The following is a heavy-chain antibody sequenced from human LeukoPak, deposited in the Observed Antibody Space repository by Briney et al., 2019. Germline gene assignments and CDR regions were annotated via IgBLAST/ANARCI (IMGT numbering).Heavy chain of an antibody. CDR3: ARVPLGVVPAAIYYYYMDV. V-gene: IGHV7-4-1*02. J-gene: IGHJ6*03. Sequence: ASVKVSCKASGYTFTSYAMNWVRQAPGQGLEWMGWINTNTGNPTYAQGFTGRFVFSLDTSVSTAYLQISSLKAEDTAVYYCARVPLGVVPAAIYYYYMDVWGKGTTVTVSS. CDR1: GYTFTSYA. CDR2: INTNTGNP. D-gene: IGHD2-2*01.